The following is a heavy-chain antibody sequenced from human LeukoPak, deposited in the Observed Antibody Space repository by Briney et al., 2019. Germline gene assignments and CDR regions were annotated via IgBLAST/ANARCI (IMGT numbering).Heavy chain of an antibody. Sequence: GGSLRLSCEASGFTLSIYWMSWVRQAPGKGLEWVANINQDGSEKYYVDSVKGRFTISRDNAKKSLYLQMNSLRVEDTAVYYCARGFDGYYGFDIWGQGTMVTVSS. CDR1: GFTLSIYW. V-gene: IGHV3-7*05. CDR3: ARGFDGYYGFDI. D-gene: IGHD5-24*01. CDR2: INQDGSEK. J-gene: IGHJ3*02.